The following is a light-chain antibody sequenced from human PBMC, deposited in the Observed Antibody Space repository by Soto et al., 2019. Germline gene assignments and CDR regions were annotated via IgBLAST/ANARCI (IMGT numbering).Light chain of an antibody. J-gene: IGKJ4*01. Sequence: DIPMTQSPSSLSASVGDRVTITCRASQSIVNYLNWYQQKPGKAPQLLIYAASNLQSGVPSRFSGSGSGTDFTVTITSLQPEDFATYYCQQTYSLPLTFGGGAKVEIK. CDR1: QSIVNY. CDR3: QQTYSLPLT. CDR2: AAS. V-gene: IGKV1-39*01.